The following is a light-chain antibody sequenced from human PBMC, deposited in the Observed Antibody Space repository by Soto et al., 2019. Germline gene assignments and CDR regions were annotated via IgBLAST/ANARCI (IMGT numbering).Light chain of an antibody. Sequence: QSALTQPPSVSGSPGQSVTISCTGTSSDVGGYNRVSWYQQPPGTAPKLIIYEVNNRPSGVPARFSGAKSSNTASLTVSGLQAEDEAHYYCSSYASGNTLLVAGGTKLTVL. CDR3: SSYASGNTLL. V-gene: IGLV2-18*02. J-gene: IGLJ2*01. CDR1: SSDVGGYNR. CDR2: EVN.